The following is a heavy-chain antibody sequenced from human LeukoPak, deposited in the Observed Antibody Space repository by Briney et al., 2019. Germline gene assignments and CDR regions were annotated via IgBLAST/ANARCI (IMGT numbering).Heavy chain of an antibody. J-gene: IGHJ6*03. CDR2: IIPIFGTA. CDR1: GGTFSSYA. Sequence: GASVKVSCKASGGTFSSYAISWVRQAPGQGLEWMGGIIPIFGTANYAQKFQGRVTMTEDTSTDTAYMELSSLRSEDTAVYYCATGDPLYYDFWSGSLYYYYMDVWGKGTTVTVSS. D-gene: IGHD3-3*01. CDR3: ATGDPLYYDFWSGSLYYYYMDV. V-gene: IGHV1-69*06.